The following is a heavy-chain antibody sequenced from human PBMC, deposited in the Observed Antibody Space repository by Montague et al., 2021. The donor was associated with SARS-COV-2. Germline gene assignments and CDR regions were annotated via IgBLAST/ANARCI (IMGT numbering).Heavy chain of an antibody. V-gene: IGHV4-59*01. J-gene: IGHJ3*02. CDR3: ARGGYYDYAFDI. Sequence: SETLSLTCTVSGRSISSYYWGWIRQPPGKGLEWIGYIYYSGSTNYNPSLKSRVTISVDTSKNQFSLKLSSVTAADTAVYYCARGGYYDYAFDIWGQGTMVTVSS. D-gene: IGHD3-22*01. CDR1: GRSISSYY. CDR2: IYYSGST.